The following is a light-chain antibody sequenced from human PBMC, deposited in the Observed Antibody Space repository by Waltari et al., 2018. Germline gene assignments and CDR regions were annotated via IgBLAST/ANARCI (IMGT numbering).Light chain of an antibody. J-gene: IGKJ2*01. CDR3: QQYNKGLDT. Sequence: IVMTQSPATLSLSPGEGATLSCTPSQRVTSLAWYQQKPGQAPRLLIYGASTRATGIPARFSGSGSGTEFTLTISSLQSEDLAVYYCQQYNKGLDTFGQGTKLEIK. CDR1: QRVTS. CDR2: GAS. V-gene: IGKV3-15*01.